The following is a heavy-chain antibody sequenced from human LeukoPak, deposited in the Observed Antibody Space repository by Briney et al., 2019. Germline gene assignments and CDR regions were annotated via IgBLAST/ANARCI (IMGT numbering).Heavy chain of an antibody. V-gene: IGHV4-61*02. CDR3: ARGGDT. Sequence: PSETLSLTCTVSGGSISSGSYYWSWIRQPAGKGLEWIGRIYTSGSTKYNPSLKSRVTISVDTSKNQFSLTLSSVTAADTAVYYCARGGDTWGQGTLVTVSS. CDR1: GGSISSGSYY. D-gene: IGHD3-16*01. J-gene: IGHJ4*02. CDR2: IYTSGST.